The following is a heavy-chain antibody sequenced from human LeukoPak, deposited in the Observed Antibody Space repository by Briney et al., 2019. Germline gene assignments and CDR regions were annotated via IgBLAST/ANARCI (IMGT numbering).Heavy chain of an antibody. V-gene: IGHV3-48*03. Sequence: GGSLRLSCAASGFTFSSYEMNWVRQAPGKGLEWVSYISSTGNTIYYADSVKGRFTISRDNAENSLYLQMNSLRDEDTAVYYCARKATDFDDWGQGTLVTVSS. J-gene: IGHJ4*02. D-gene: IGHD1-1*01. CDR2: ISSTGNTI. CDR3: ARKATDFDD. CDR1: GFTFSSYE.